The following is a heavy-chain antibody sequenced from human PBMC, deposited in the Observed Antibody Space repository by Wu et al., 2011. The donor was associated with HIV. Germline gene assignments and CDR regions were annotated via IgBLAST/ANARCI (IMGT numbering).Heavy chain of an antibody. CDR1: GGTFSSYA. Sequence: VQLVQSGAEVKKPGSSVKVSCKASGGTFSSYAISWVRQAPGQGLEWMGWINPNSGGARYAQKFQGRVTMTRDTSISTAYMELSRLRSVDTAVYYCARDLRETYYGSGSYLHWGQGTLVTVSS. CDR2: INPNSGGA. CDR3: ARDLRETYYGSGSYLH. D-gene: IGHD3-10*01. J-gene: IGHJ4*02. V-gene: IGHV1-2*02.